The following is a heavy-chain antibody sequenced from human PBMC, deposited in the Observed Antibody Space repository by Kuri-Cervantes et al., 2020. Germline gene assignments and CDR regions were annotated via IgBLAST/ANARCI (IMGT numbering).Heavy chain of an antibody. V-gene: IGHV1-24*01. CDR3: ATAGGGQLGRLDY. J-gene: IGHJ4*02. CDR2: FDPEDGET. Sequence: ASVKVSCKVSGYTLTELSTHWVRQAPGKGLEWMGGFDPEDGETIYAQKFQVRVTMTEDTSTDTAYMELSSLRSEDTAVYYCATAGGGQLGRLDYWGQGTLVTVSS. D-gene: IGHD6-6*01. CDR1: GYTLTELS.